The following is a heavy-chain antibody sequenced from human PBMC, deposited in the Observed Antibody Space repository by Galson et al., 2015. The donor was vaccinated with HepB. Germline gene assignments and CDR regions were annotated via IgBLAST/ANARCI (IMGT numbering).Heavy chain of an antibody. D-gene: IGHD3-3*01. CDR3: TTAITIFGVVIMGNWFDP. V-gene: IGHV3-15*01. J-gene: IGHJ5*02. Sequence: SLRLSCAASGFTFSNAWMSWVRQAPGKGLEWVGRIKSKTDGGTTDYAAPVKGRFTISRDDSKNTLYLQMNSLKTEDTAVYYCTTAITIFGVVIMGNWFDPWGQGTLVTVSS. CDR2: IKSKTDGGTT. CDR1: GFTFSNAW.